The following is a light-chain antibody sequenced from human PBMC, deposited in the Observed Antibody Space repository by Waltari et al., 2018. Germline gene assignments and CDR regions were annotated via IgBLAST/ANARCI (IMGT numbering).Light chain of an antibody. V-gene: IGLV7-46*01. CDR3: LLSYSGARV. J-gene: IGLJ2*01. CDR1: TGAVTSGHY. Sequence: QAVVTQEPSLTVSPGGTVTLTCGSSTGAVTSGHYPYWFQQKPGQAPRTLIYATTKQHSWTPARFSASLLGGKAALTLSAAQPDEEADYYCLLSYSGARVFGGGTKLPVL. CDR2: ATT.